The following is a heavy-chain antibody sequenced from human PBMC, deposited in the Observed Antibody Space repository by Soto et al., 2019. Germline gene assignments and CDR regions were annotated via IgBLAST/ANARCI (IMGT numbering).Heavy chain of an antibody. CDR1: GGSLSGYY. J-gene: IGHJ4*02. D-gene: IGHD2-8*02. V-gene: IGHV4-34*01. Sequence: PSETLSLTCAVYGGSLSGYYWTWIRQPPGTGLEWIGEINHSGSTNYNPSLKSRVTISVDTSKNQFPLKLTSVTAADTAVYYCARDKITGLFDYWGQGTLVTVSS. CDR2: INHSGST. CDR3: ARDKITGLFDY.